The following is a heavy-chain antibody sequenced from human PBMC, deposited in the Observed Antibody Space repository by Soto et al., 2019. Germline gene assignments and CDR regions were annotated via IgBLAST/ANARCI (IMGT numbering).Heavy chain of an antibody. CDR3: ARGVVSRGMDV. CDR2: IYPGGVNI. V-gene: IGHV1-46*01. CDR1: GYSFTSHY. D-gene: IGHD3-22*01. Sequence: ASVKVSCKAIGYSFTSHYMHWVRQAPGQRLEWMGTIYPGGVNIGYAQKFKGRVTMTKDTSTSTVYMELNSLTSEDTAVYYCARGVVSRGMDVWGQGTTVTVSS. J-gene: IGHJ6*02.